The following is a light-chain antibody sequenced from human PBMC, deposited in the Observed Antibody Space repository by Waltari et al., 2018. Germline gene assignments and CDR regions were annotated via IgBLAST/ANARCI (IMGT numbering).Light chain of an antibody. CDR2: GAS. CDR1: QNIRTY. CDR3: QQSFSSPWT. Sequence: DIQMTQSPSSLSASIGDTITVTCRASQNIRTYLNWYQQKPAKAPKLLIFGASSLPLGVPSRFSGSASGTEFTLTITNLQPDDFATYFCQQSFSSPWTFGRGTTV. J-gene: IGKJ1*01. V-gene: IGKV1-39*01.